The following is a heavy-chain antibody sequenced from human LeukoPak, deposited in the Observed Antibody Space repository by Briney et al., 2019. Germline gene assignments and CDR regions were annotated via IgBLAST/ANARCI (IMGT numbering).Heavy chain of an antibody. CDR1: GGSITSTDYF. J-gene: IGHJ6*03. D-gene: IGHD1-1*01. V-gene: IGHV4-39*07. CDR2: IDYSGST. CDR3: VRRAPWLERRYYYYYMDV. Sequence: SETLSLTCTVSGGSITSTDYFWGWIRQPPGKGLEWIGSIDYSGSTYYNPSLKSRLTISLDTSNNQFSLKLSSVTAADTAVYYCVRRAPWLERRYYYYYMDVWGKGTTVTVSS.